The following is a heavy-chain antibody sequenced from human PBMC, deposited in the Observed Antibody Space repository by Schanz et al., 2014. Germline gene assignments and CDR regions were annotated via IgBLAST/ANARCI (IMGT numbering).Heavy chain of an antibody. CDR2: IKQDGSEK. CDR1: GFTVSSKY. J-gene: IGHJ6*02. D-gene: IGHD1-20*01. CDR3: ARAADNWNSFYYGMDV. V-gene: IGHV3-7*01. Sequence: VQLVESGGGVVQPRTSLRLSCAASGFTVSSKYMNWVRQAPGKGPEWVANIKQDGSEKYYVDSVKGRFTSSRDNAKNSLYLQMNSLRADDTAVYYCARAADNWNSFYYGMDVWGQGTTVTVSS.